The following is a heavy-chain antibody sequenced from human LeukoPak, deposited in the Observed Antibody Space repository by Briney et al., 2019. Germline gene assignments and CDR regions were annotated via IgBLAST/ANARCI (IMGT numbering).Heavy chain of an antibody. V-gene: IGHV3-30-3*01. J-gene: IGHJ4*02. CDR2: ISYDGSNK. Sequence: PGGSLRLSCAASGFTFSSYAMHWVRQAPGKGLEWVAVISYDGSNKYYADSVKGRFTISRDNSKNTLYLQMNSLRAEDTAVYYCARELGSYFDYWGQGTLVTVSS. CDR3: ARELGSYFDY. CDR1: GFTFSSYA. D-gene: IGHD3-10*01.